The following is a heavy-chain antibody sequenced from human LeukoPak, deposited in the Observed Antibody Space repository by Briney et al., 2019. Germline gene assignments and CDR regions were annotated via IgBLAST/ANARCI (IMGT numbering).Heavy chain of an antibody. V-gene: IGHV3-30*03. D-gene: IGHD3-3*01. J-gene: IGHJ6*03. CDR3: ARDLDPLRFFTYYYYYMDV. Sequence: GGSLRLSCAASGFTFSDYEMNWVRQAPGKGLEWVAVISYDGSNKYYADSVKGRFTISRDNTKNTLYLQMNSLRAEDTAVYYCARDLDPLRFFTYYYYYMDVWGKGTTVTVSS. CDR1: GFTFSDYE. CDR2: ISYDGSNK.